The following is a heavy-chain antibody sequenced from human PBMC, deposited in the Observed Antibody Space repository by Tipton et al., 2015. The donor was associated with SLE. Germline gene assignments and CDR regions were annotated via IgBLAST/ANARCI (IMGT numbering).Heavy chain of an antibody. CDR2: ISYTGST. D-gene: IGHD2-2*01. CDR1: GGSISSSYY. CDR3: ATSPLTL. V-gene: IGHV4-39*07. J-gene: IGHJ4*02. Sequence: TLSLTCTVSGGSISSSYYWGWIRQSPGKGLEWIGSISYTGSTYYHPSLKSRVTISVDMSKNQFSLKLTSVTAADTAVYYCATSPLTLWGQGTLVTVSS.